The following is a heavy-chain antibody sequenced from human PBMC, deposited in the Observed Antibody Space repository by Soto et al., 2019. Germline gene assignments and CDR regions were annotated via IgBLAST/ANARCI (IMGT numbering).Heavy chain of an antibody. J-gene: IGHJ4*02. D-gene: IGHD6-19*01. CDR2: IYYSGST. V-gene: IGHV4-30-4*01. Sequence: SETLSLTCTVSGGSISSGDYYWSWIRQPPGKGLEWIGYIYYSGSTYYNPSLKSRVTISVDTSKNQFSLKLSSVTAADTAVYYCARDHPGGLVDYWGQGTLVTVSS. CDR3: ARDHPGGLVDY. CDR1: GGSISSGDYY.